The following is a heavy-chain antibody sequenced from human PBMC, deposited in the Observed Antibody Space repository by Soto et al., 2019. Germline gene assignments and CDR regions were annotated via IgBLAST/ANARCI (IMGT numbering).Heavy chain of an antibody. CDR3: ARGPSGSGSYYTYYYGMDV. J-gene: IGHJ6*02. D-gene: IGHD3-10*01. CDR1: GGSISSYY. V-gene: IGHV4-59*01. Sequence: SETLSLTCTVSGGSISSYYWSWIRQPPGKGLEWIGYIYYSGSTNYNPSLKSRVTISVDTSKNQFSLKLSSVTAADTAVYYCARGPSGSGSYYTYYYGMDVWGQGTTVTVSS. CDR2: IYYSGST.